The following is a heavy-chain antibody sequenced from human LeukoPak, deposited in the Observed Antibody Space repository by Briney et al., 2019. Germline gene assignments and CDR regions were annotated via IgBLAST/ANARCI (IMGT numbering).Heavy chain of an antibody. Sequence: GGSLRLSCAASGFTFSSYAMSWVRQAPGKGLEWVSAISGSGGSTYYADSVKGRFTISRDNSKNTLYLQMNSLRAEDTAVYYCAKDDMIVVVTNWFDPWGQGTLVTVSS. CDR3: AKDDMIVVVTNWFDP. CDR2: ISGSGGST. CDR1: GFTFSSYA. D-gene: IGHD3-22*01. J-gene: IGHJ5*02. V-gene: IGHV3-23*01.